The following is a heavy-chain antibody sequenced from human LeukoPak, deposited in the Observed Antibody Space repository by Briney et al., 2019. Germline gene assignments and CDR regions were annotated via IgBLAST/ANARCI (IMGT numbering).Heavy chain of an antibody. D-gene: IGHD2/OR15-2a*01. Sequence: ASVNVSCKASGYTFTSYGISWVRQAPGQGLEWMGWISAYNGNTNYAQKFQGRVTMTTDTSTSTAYMELRSLRSDDTAVYYCARSMTSHYYMDVWGKGTTVTVSS. CDR2: ISAYNGNT. V-gene: IGHV1-18*01. CDR1: GYTFTSYG. CDR3: ARSMTSHYYMDV. J-gene: IGHJ6*03.